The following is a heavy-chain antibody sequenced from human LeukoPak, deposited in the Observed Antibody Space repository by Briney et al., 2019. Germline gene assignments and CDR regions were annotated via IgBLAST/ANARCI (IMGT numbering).Heavy chain of an antibody. D-gene: IGHD2-2*01. J-gene: IGHJ4*02. CDR1: GGSISSGGYY. Sequence: SETLSLTCTVSGGSISSGGYYWSWIRQHPEKGLEWIGYIYYSGSTYYNPSLKSRVTISVDTSKNQFSLKLSSVTAADTAVYYCAMSSTSCCDYWGQGTLVTVSS. V-gene: IGHV4-31*03. CDR3: AMSSTSCCDY. CDR2: IYYSGST.